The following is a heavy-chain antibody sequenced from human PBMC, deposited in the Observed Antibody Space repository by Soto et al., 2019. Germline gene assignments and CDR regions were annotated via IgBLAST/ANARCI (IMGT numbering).Heavy chain of an antibody. D-gene: IGHD6-13*01. J-gene: IGHJ6*02. Sequence: ASVKVSCKASGYTFTGYYMHWVRQAPGQGLEWMGWINPNSGGTNYAQKFQGRVTMTRDTSISTAYMELSRLRSDDTAVYYCARDKLGVAAPYRKNYGMDVWGQGTTGTVSS. CDR3: ARDKLGVAAPYRKNYGMDV. CDR2: INPNSGGT. CDR1: GYTFTGYY. V-gene: IGHV1-2*02.